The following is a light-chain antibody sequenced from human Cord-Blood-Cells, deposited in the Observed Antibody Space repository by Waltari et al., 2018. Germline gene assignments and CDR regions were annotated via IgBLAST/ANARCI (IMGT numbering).Light chain of an antibody. CDR2: DAS. Sequence: EIVLTQSPATLSLSPGERATLSCRASQSASSYLAWYQQNPGQAPRLLIYDASNRATGIPARFSGSGSGTDFTLTISSLEPEDFAVYYCQQRSNWLTFGGGTKVEIK. CDR1: QSASSY. CDR3: QQRSNWLT. V-gene: IGKV3-11*01. J-gene: IGKJ4*01.